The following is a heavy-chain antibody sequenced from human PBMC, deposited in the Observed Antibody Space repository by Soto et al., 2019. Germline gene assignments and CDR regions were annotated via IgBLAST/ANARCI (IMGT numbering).Heavy chain of an antibody. CDR2: IYHSGST. V-gene: IGHV4-30-2*01. CDR3: ARDREQWLVLPYY. D-gene: IGHD6-19*01. CDR1: GGSITSGGYS. Sequence: SETLSLTCAVSGGSITSGGYSWSWIRQPPGKGLEWIGYIYHSGSTYYNPSLKSRVTISVDRSKNQFSLKLSSVTAADTAVYYCARDREQWLVLPYYWGQGPLVTVSS. J-gene: IGHJ4*02.